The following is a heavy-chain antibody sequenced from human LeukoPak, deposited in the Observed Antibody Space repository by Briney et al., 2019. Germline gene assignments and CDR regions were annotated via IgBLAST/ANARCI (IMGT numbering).Heavy chain of an antibody. CDR2: INHSGST. D-gene: IGHD4-23*01. CDR3: ASLMTTVVTDAFDI. J-gene: IGHJ3*02. CDR1: GGSFSGYY. V-gene: IGHV4-34*01. Sequence: SETLSLTCAVYGGSFSGYYWSWIRQPPGKGLEWIGEINHSGSTNYNPSLKSRVTISVDTSKNQFSLKLSSVTAADTAVYYCASLMTTVVTDAFDIWGQGTMVTVSS.